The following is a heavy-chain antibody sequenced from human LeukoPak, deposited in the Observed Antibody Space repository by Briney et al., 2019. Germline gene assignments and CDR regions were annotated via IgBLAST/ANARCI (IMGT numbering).Heavy chain of an antibody. CDR3: ARASSYSSGLDY. CDR1: GFTFSSYD. V-gene: IGHV3-13*05. D-gene: IGHD6-19*01. Sequence: PGGSLRLSCAASGFTFSSYDMHWVRQATGKGLEWVSAICTAGDPYYPGSVKGRFTISRENAKTSLYLQMHSLRAGDTAVYYCARASSYSSGLDYWGQGTLVTVSS. J-gene: IGHJ4*02. CDR2: ICTAGDP.